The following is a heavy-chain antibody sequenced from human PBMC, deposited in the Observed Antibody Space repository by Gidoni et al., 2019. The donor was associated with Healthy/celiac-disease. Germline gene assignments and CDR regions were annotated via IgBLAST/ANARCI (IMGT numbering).Heavy chain of an antibody. CDR3: ARAEDRVRGAYYYYYGMDV. CDR1: GGTFSSYA. Sequence: QVQLVQSGAEVKKPGSSVKVSCKASGGTFSSYAISWVRQAPGQGLEWMGGIIPILGIANYAQKFQGRVTITADKSTSTAYMELSSLRSEDTAVYYCARAEDRVRGAYYYYYGMDVWGQGTTVTVSS. V-gene: IGHV1-69*10. CDR2: IIPILGIA. J-gene: IGHJ6*02. D-gene: IGHD1-26*01.